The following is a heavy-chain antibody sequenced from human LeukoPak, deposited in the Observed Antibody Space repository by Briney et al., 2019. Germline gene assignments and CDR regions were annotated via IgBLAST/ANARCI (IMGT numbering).Heavy chain of an antibody. J-gene: IGHJ4*02. V-gene: IGHV3-15*01. Sequence: GGSLRLSCAASGFTFSNAWMSWVRQAPGKGLEWVGRIKSKTDGGTTDYAAPVKGRFTISRDDSKNTLYLQMNSLKTEDTAVYYCTTTLVLLWFGEPDYWGQGTLVTVSS. CDR1: GFTFSNAW. CDR2: IKSKTDGGTT. CDR3: TTTLVLLWFGEPDY. D-gene: IGHD3-10*01.